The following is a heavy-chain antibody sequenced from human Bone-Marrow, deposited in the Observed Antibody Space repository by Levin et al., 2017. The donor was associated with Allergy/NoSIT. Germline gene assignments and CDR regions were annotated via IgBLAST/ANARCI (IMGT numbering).Heavy chain of an antibody. CDR3: ATALGGDTAMVTTYYYYGMDV. CDR2: INPNSGGT. Sequence: ASVKVSCKASGYTFTGYYMHWVRQAPGQGLEWMGRINPNSGGTNYAQKFQGRVTMTRDTSISTAYMELSRLRSDDTAVYYCATALGGDTAMVTTYYYYGMDVWGQGTTVTVSS. CDR1: GYTFTGYY. V-gene: IGHV1-2*06. D-gene: IGHD5-18*01. J-gene: IGHJ6*02.